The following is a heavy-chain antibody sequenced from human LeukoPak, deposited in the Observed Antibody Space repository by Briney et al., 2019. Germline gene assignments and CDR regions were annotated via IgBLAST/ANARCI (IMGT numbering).Heavy chain of an antibody. D-gene: IGHD3-10*01. V-gene: IGHV4-59*11. Sequence: SETLSLTCTVSGGSISNHYWSWIRQPPGKGLEWIGYIDYIGSTNYNPSLKSRVNISRDTSKIQFSLRMTSVTAADTAVYYCARTYFVASGGYYREWGFDFWGQGTLVTVSS. CDR2: IDYIGST. J-gene: IGHJ4*02. CDR1: GGSISNHY. CDR3: ARTYFVASGGYYREWGFDF.